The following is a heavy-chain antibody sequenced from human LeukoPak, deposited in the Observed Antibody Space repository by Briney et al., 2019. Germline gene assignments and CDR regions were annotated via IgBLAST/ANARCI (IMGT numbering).Heavy chain of an antibody. D-gene: IGHD3-10*01. V-gene: IGHV3-48*03. Sequence: GGSLRLSCAASGFTFTSYEMNWVRQAPGKGLEWVSYISSSGSTTYYADSMKGRFTISRDNAKNSLYLQMNSLRADDTAVYYCARDPSHLWFGELSYYFDYWGQGTLVTVSS. CDR1: GFTFTSYE. CDR3: ARDPSHLWFGELSYYFDY. CDR2: ISSSGSTT. J-gene: IGHJ4*02.